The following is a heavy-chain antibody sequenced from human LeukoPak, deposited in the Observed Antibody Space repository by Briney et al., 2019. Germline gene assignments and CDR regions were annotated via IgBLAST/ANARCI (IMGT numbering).Heavy chain of an antibody. D-gene: IGHD5-12*01. V-gene: IGHV3-23*01. CDR1: GFTFSSYA. Sequence: PGGSLRLSCAASGFTFSSYAMSWVRQAPGKGLEWVSAISGSGGSTYYADSVKGRFTISRDNSKNTLYLQMNSLRAEDRALYYCAKDRRSGYGYFDYWGQGTLVTVSS. CDR3: AKDRRSGYGYFDY. CDR2: ISGSGGST. J-gene: IGHJ4*02.